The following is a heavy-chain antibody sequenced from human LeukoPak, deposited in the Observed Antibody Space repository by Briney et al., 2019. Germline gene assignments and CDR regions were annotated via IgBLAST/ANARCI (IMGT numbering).Heavy chain of an antibody. J-gene: IGHJ4*02. CDR3: ARETDSGSYDY. Sequence: GGSLRLSCAASGFTFSSYAMHWVRQAPGKGLEYVSAISSNGGSTFYANSVKGRFTISRDNSKNTLYLQMGSLRGEDMAVYYCARETDSGSYDYWGQGTLVTVSS. V-gene: IGHV3-64*01. CDR2: ISSNGGST. D-gene: IGHD1-26*01. CDR1: GFTFSSYA.